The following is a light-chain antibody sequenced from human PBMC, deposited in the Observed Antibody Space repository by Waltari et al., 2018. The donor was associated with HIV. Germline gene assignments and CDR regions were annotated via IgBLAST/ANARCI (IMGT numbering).Light chain of an antibody. V-gene: IGLV2-23*02. CDR2: DVS. CDR3: CSYAGSSTLV. CDR1: SSDVGGSNY. J-gene: IGLJ2*01. Sequence: QSALTQPASVSGSPGQSITIPCTGPSSDVGGSNYVSWYQQHPGKAPKLMIYDVSKRPSGVSNRFSGSKSGNTASLTISGLQAEDEADYYCCSYAGSSTLVFGGGTKLTVL.